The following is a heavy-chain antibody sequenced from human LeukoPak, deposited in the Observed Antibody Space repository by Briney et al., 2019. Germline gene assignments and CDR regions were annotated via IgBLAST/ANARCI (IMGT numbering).Heavy chain of an antibody. D-gene: IGHD3-10*01. CDR2: ISSNGGST. J-gene: IGHJ4*02. CDR1: GFTFSSYA. Sequence: PGGSLRLSCSASGFTFSSYAMHWVRQAPGKGLEYVSAISSNGGSTYYADSVKGRFTISRDSSKNTLYLQMSSLRAEDTAVYYCARIIYGSGSYYFDYWGQGTLVTVSS. V-gene: IGHV3-64D*06. CDR3: ARIIYGSGSYYFDY.